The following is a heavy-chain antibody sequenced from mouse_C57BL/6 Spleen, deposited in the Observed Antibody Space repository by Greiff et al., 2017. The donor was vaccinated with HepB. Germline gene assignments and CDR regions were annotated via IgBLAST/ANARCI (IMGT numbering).Heavy chain of an antibody. V-gene: IGHV3-6*01. Sequence: EVKLQESGPGLVKPSQSLSLTCSVTGYSITSGYYWNWIRQFPGNKLEWMGYISYDGSNNYNPSLKNRISITRDTSKNQFFLKLNSVTTEDTATYYCARTMAPYYFDYWGQGTTLTVSS. J-gene: IGHJ2*01. CDR3: ARTMAPYYFDY. CDR1: GYSITSGYY. CDR2: ISYDGSN. D-gene: IGHD1-1*02.